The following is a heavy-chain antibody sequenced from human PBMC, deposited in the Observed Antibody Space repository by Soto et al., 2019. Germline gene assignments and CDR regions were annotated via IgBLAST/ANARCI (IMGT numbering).Heavy chain of an antibody. Sequence: QVQLVQSGAEVKKPGASVRVSCSASGYTLSNYDINWVRQATGQGLECMGWMNHNSGNTGDARNFEGRVIMTRDTSTNTAYMELSSLRSEDTAVYYCARPLVEEHGPNGVFQVGYSFDLWGQGTMVIVSS. V-gene: IGHV1-8*01. CDR1: GYTLSNYD. J-gene: IGHJ3*01. CDR2: MNHNSGNT. CDR3: ARPLVEEHGPNGVFQVGYSFDL. D-gene: IGHD3-22*01.